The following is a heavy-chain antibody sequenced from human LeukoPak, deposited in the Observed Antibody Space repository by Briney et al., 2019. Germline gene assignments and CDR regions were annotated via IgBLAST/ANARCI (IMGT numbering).Heavy chain of an antibody. CDR1: GFTFSNAW. Sequence: GGSLRLSCAASGFTFSNAWMSWVRQAPGKGLEWVGRIKSKTDGGTTDYAAPVKGRFTISRDDSKNTLYLQMNSLKTEDTAVYYCTTVYYDYDSSGYYYSYFDYWGQGTLVTASS. CDR2: IKSKTDGGTT. V-gene: IGHV3-15*01. J-gene: IGHJ4*02. D-gene: IGHD3-22*01. CDR3: TTVYYDYDSSGYYYSYFDY.